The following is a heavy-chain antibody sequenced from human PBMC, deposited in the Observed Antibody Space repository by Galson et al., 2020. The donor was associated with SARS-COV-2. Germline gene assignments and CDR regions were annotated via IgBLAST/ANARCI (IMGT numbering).Heavy chain of an antibody. D-gene: IGHD6-6*01. Sequence: GGSLRLSCAASGFSFSTYGMHWVRQAPGKGLEWVELIWYDGSNKYYADSVTGRFTISRDNSRNTVSLEMNSLKAEDTALYYCVRGEEYSSSSIFYYYYYYALDVWGHGTTVTVSS. CDR2: IWYDGSNK. V-gene: IGHV3-33*01. CDR1: GFSFSTYG. J-gene: IGHJ6*02. CDR3: VRGEEYSSSSIFYYYYYYALDV.